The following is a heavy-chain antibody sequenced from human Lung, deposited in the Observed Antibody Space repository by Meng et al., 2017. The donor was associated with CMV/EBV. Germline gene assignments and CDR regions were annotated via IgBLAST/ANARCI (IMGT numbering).Heavy chain of an antibody. CDR3: VKDMVF. V-gene: IGHV3-23*01. CDR1: GFTFSSYA. CDR2: ISGSGINT. D-gene: IGHD2-8*01. Sequence: SLRLSCAASGFTFSSYAMSWVRHAPRKGLEWVSSISGSGINTYYTDSVKGRFTISRDNSKNTLYLQIHSLRVEDTAQYYCVKDMVFWGQGTLVTVSS. J-gene: IGHJ4*02.